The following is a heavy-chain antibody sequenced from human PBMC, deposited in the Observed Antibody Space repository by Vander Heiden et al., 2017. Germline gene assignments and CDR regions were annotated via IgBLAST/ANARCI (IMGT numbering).Heavy chain of an antibody. CDR2: IWYDGSNK. J-gene: IGHJ4*02. D-gene: IGHD2-21*02. Sequence: QVQLVEYGGGVVQPGRSLRLSCAASGFTFSSYGMHWVRQAPGKGLEWVAVIWYDGSNKYYADSVKGRFTISRDNSKNTLYLQMNSLRAEDTAVYYCARDGHIVVVTAIPSGYFDYWGQGTLVTVSS. CDR3: ARDGHIVVVTAIPSGYFDY. V-gene: IGHV3-33*01. CDR1: GFTFSSYG.